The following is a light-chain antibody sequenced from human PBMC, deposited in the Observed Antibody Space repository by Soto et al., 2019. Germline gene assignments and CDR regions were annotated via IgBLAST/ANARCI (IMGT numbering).Light chain of an antibody. CDR2: EVI. J-gene: IGLJ1*01. CDR1: SSDVGGYNY. Sequence: QSALTQPPSASGSPGQSVTISCTGTSSDVGGYNYVSWYQQHPGKAPKLMIYEVIKRPSGVPDRFSGSKSGNKASLTVSGLPAEDAADYYCSSYAGSNNFGVFGTGTKLTVL. V-gene: IGLV2-8*01. CDR3: SSYAGSNNFGV.